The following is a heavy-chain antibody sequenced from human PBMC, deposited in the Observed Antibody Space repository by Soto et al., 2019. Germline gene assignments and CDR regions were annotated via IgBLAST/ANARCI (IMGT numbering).Heavy chain of an antibody. CDR2: ISYDGSNK. J-gene: IGHJ4*02. Sequence: QVQLVESGGGVVQPGRSLRLSCAASGFTFSSYAMHWVRQAPGKGLGWVAVISYDGSNKYYADSVKGRFTISRDNSKNTLYLQMNSLRAEDTAVYYCARKVVVADDNYFDYWGQGTLVTVSS. CDR3: ARKVVVADDNYFDY. CDR1: GFTFSSYA. D-gene: IGHD2-15*01. V-gene: IGHV3-30-3*01.